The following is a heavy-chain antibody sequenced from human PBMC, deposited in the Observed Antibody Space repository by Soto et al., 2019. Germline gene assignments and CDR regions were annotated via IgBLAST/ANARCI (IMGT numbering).Heavy chain of an antibody. CDR1: GFTFSNAW. V-gene: IGHV3-15*07. Sequence: PGGSLRLSCAASGFTFSNAWMNWVRQAPGKGLEWVGRIKSKTDGGTTDYAAPVKGRFTISRDDSKNTLYLQMNSLKTEDTAVYYCTTDPNPNFMITFGGVIGNHDAFDIWGQGTMVTVSS. CDR3: TTDPNPNFMITFGGVIGNHDAFDI. CDR2: IKSKTDGGTT. D-gene: IGHD3-16*02. J-gene: IGHJ3*02.